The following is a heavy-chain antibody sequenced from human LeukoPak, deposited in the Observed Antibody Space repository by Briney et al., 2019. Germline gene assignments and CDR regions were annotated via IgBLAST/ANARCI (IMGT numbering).Heavy chain of an antibody. Sequence: PGGSLRLSCAPSGLPFSSHSMLWIRAAPGKRLEWVLSIRSRWSYKYHADSLKGRSTISRDNADNSVFLQLNSLTVGDTAVYYCARGMIRGALWCVDFWGLGSLVTVSS. D-gene: IGHD4/OR15-4a*01. J-gene: IGHJ4*02. CDR2: IRSRWSYK. CDR3: ARGMIRGALWCVDF. CDR1: GLPFSSHS. V-gene: IGHV3-21*01.